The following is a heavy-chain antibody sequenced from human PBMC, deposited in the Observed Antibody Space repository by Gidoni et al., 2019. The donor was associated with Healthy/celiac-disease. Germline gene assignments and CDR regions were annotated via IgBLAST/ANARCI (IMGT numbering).Heavy chain of an antibody. CDR3: ARDNWNNGMDV. J-gene: IGHJ6*02. Sequence: QVQLVESGGGVGQPGRSLRRSCAASGFTFSSYAMHWVRQAPGKGLEWVAVISYDGSHKSSADSVKGRFTIYRDNSKNTLYLQMNSLRAEDTAVYYCARDNWNNGMDVWGQGTTVTVSS. V-gene: IGHV3-30-3*01. D-gene: IGHD1-20*01. CDR2: ISYDGSHK. CDR1: GFTFSSYA.